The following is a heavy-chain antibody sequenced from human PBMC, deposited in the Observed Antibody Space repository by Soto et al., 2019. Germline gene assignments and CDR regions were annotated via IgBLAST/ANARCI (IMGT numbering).Heavy chain of an antibody. CDR2: IYYSGTT. Sequence: QEQLQESGPGLVKPSETLSLTCTVSGGSISSRSYYWAWIRQPPGKGLEWIGSIYYSGTTYYNSSLKSRVAISVDTSKNQFSLKLSSVTAADTAVYYCARLDNCLSTSCVFRYWGQGTLVTVSS. V-gene: IGHV4-39*01. CDR3: ARLDNCLSTSCVFRY. J-gene: IGHJ4*02. D-gene: IGHD2-2*01. CDR1: GGSISSRSYY.